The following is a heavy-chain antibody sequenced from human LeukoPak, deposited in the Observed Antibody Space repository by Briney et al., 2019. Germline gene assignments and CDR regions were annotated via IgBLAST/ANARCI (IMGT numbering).Heavy chain of an antibody. V-gene: IGHV3-15*01. CDR2: IKSKTDGGTT. CDR1: GFTFSNAW. D-gene: IGHD2-2*01. J-gene: IGHJ4*02. Sequence: GGSLRLSCAASGFTFSNAWMSWVRQAPGKGLEWVGRIKSKTDGGTTDYAAPVKGRFTISRDDSKNTLYLQMNSLKTEDTAVYYCTTDPETPLDCSSTSCYPAHFDYWGQGTLVTVSS. CDR3: TTDPETPLDCSSTSCYPAHFDY.